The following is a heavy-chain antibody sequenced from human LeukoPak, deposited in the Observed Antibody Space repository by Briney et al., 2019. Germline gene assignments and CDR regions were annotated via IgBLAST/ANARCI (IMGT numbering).Heavy chain of an antibody. D-gene: IGHD5-24*01. Sequence: SETLSLTCTVSGGSISSSSYYWGWIRQPPGKGLEWIGSIYYSGSTYYNPSLKSRVTISVDTSKNQFSLKLSSVTAADTAVYYCAGRRDGYEWGQGTLVTVSS. J-gene: IGHJ4*02. CDR1: GGSISSSSYY. CDR3: AGRRDGYE. V-gene: IGHV4-39*07. CDR2: IYYSGST.